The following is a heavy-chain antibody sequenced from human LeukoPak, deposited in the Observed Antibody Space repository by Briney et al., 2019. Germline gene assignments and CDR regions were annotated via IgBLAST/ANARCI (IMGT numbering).Heavy chain of an antibody. CDR3: ARVVGANDY. CDR2: INHSGST. J-gene: IGHJ4*02. V-gene: IGHV4-34*01. Sequence: SETLSLTCAVYGGSFSGYYWSWIRQPPGKGLEWIGEINHSGSTNYNPSLKSRVTISVDTSKNQFSLKLSSVTAADTAVYYCARVVGANDYWGQGTLVTVFS. D-gene: IGHD1-26*01. CDR1: GGSFSGYY.